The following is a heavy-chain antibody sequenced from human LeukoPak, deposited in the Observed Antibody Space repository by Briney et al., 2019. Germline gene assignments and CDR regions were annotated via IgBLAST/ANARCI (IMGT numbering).Heavy chain of an antibody. V-gene: IGHV4-30-4*01. CDR2: IYYSGST. J-gene: IGHJ6*02. D-gene: IGHD2-2*01. CDR3: ANLGVPAARGMDV. CDR1: GGSISSGDYY. Sequence: SETLSLTCTVSGGSISSGDYYWSWIRQPPGKGLEWIGYIYYSGSTYYNPSLKSRVTISVDTSKNQFSLKLSSVTAVDTAVYYCANLGVPAARGMDVWGQGTTVTVSS.